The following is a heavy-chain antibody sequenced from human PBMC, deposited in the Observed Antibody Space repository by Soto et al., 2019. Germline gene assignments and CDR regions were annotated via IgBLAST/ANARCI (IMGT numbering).Heavy chain of an antibody. CDR1: EFTFDDYA. CDR2: ISWNSGSI. Sequence: GGSLRLSCAASEFTFDDYAMHWVRQAPGKGLEWVSGISWNSGSIGYADSVKGRFTISRDNAKNSLYLQMNSLRAEDTALYYCAKAHSSSWYDAWFDPWGQGTLVTVSS. J-gene: IGHJ5*02. D-gene: IGHD6-13*01. CDR3: AKAHSSSWYDAWFDP. V-gene: IGHV3-9*01.